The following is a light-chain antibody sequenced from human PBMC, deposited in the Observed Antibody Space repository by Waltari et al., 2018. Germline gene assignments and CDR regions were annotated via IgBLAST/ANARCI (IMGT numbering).Light chain of an antibody. CDR3: QQYNSNSPYS. J-gene: IGKJ2*03. CDR2: KAS. CDR1: QSVSTW. Sequence: DIQMTQSLSTLSAYVGARVTIPCRASQSVSTWLAWYQQKPGKAPKLLLSKASILESGVPSRFSGSGSGTEFTLTINILQPDDFATYYCQQYNSNSPYSFGQGTKL. V-gene: IGKV1-5*03.